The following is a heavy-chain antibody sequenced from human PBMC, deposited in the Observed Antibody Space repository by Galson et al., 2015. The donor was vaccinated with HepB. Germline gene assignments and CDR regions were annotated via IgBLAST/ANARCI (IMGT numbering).Heavy chain of an antibody. Sequence: SLRLSCAASGFTSSSYGMHWVRQAPGKGLEWVAVIWYDGSNKYYADSVKGRFTISRDNSKNTLYLQMNSLRAEDTAVYYCARDLDYGDYGNFDYWGQGTLVTVSS. V-gene: IGHV3-33*01. J-gene: IGHJ4*02. D-gene: IGHD4-17*01. CDR1: GFTSSSYG. CDR3: ARDLDYGDYGNFDY. CDR2: IWYDGSNK.